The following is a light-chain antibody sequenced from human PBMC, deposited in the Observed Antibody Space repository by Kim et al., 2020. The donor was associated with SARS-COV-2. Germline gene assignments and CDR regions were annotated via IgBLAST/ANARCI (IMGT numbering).Light chain of an antibody. CDR2: DVT. J-gene: IGLJ1*01. V-gene: IGLV2-14*03. Sequence: QSALTQPASVSGSPGQSITISCTGTSSDVGGYNYVSWYQQHPGKAPKLLIYDVTKRASGVSYRFSGSKSGNTASLIISGLQAEDEADYYCNSFLTSSTTYVFGPGTKVSVL. CDR1: SSDVGGYNY. CDR3: NSFLTSSTTYV.